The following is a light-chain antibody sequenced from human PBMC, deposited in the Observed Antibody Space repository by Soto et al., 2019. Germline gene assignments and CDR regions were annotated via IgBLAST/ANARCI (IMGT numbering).Light chain of an antibody. V-gene: IGLV1-47*02. CDR2: SNN. CDR1: SSNIGSNY. CDR3: AAWDDSLSGPGV. J-gene: IGLJ3*02. Sequence: SVLTQPPSASGTPGQRVTISCSGSSSNIGSNYVYWYQQLPGTAPKLLIYSNNQRPSGVPDRFSGSKSGTSASLAISGLRSEDEADYYCAAWDDSLSGPGVFGGGTKVTVL.